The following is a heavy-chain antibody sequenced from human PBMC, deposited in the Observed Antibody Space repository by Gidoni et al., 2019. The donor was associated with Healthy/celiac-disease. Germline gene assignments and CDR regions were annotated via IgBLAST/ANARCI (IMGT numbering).Heavy chain of an antibody. J-gene: IGHJ3*02. CDR1: GGTFSSYA. CDR2: IIPSFGTA. D-gene: IGHD6-6*01. CDR3: ARDRWGGIAARPKGAFDI. V-gene: IGHV1-69*06. Sequence: QVQLVQSGAEVKKPGSSVKVSCKASGGTFSSYAISWVRQAPGQGLEWMGGIIPSFGTANYAQKFQGRVTITADKPTSTAYMELSSLRSEDTAVYYCARDRWGGIAARPKGAFDIWGQGTMVTVSS.